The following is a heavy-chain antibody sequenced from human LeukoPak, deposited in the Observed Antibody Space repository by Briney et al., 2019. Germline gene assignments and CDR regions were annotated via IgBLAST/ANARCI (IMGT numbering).Heavy chain of an antibody. D-gene: IGHD1-26*01. CDR2: IYTSGST. Sequence: PSETLSLTCTVSGGSISSYYGSWIRHPAGKGLEWIGRIYTSGSTNYNPSLKSRVTMSVDTSKNQFSLKLSSVTAADTAVYYCARVGEVGATYFDYWGQGTLVTISS. CDR1: GGSISSYY. CDR3: ARVGEVGATYFDY. V-gene: IGHV4-4*07. J-gene: IGHJ4*02.